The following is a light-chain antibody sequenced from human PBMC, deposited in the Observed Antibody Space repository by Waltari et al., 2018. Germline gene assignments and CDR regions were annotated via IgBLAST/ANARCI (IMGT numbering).Light chain of an antibody. J-gene: IGLJ3*02. Sequence: QSVLTQPPSVSGAPGQRVTISCTGSGSNIGAGYDVHWYQQLPRAAPKLLIYGTSSRPLGVPDRFFGSTSGTSASLAIPGLQAGDEAVYYCQSYDTSLGVVFGGGTKLTVL. V-gene: IGLV1-40*01. CDR1: GSNIGAGYD. CDR2: GTS. CDR3: QSYDTSLGVV.